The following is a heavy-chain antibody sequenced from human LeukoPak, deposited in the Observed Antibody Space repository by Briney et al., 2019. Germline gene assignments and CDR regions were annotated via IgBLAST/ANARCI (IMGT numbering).Heavy chain of an antibody. Sequence: GESLKISCKGSGYSFTSYWIGWVRQMPGNGLEWMGIIYPGDSDTRYSPSFRGQVTISADKSISTAYLQWSSLKASDTAMYYCARPHYHDSSGYYFDYWGQGTLVTVSS. CDR2: IYPGDSDT. CDR1: GYSFTSYW. J-gene: IGHJ4*02. D-gene: IGHD3-22*01. CDR3: ARPHYHDSSGYYFDY. V-gene: IGHV5-51*01.